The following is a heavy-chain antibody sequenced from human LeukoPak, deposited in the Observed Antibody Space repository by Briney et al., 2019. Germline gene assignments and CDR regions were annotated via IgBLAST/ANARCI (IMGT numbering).Heavy chain of an antibody. J-gene: IGHJ3*02. Sequence: GGSLRLSCAASGFTFSNYGMHWVRQAPGKGLEWVSSIRYDGFNKYYADSLKGRFTISRDNSKNTLYLQMNSLRAEDTAVYYCAKKTIVGATVDAFDIWGQGTMVIVSS. CDR3: AKKTIVGATVDAFDI. CDR2: IRYDGFNK. CDR1: GFTFSNYG. D-gene: IGHD1-26*01. V-gene: IGHV3-30*02.